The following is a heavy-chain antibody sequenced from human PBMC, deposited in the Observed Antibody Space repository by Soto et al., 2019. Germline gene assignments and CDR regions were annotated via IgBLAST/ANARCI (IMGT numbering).Heavy chain of an antibody. Sequence: GGSLRLSCAASGFTFSSYAMSWVRQAPGKGLEWVSAISGSGGSTYYADSVKGRFTISRDNSKNTLYLQMNSLKTEDTAVYYCVRATYFSDSSGYTRCFDYWGQGTLVTVSS. CDR1: GFTFSSYA. J-gene: IGHJ4*02. CDR2: ISGSGGST. V-gene: IGHV3-23*01. CDR3: VRATYFSDSSGYTRCFDY. D-gene: IGHD3-22*01.